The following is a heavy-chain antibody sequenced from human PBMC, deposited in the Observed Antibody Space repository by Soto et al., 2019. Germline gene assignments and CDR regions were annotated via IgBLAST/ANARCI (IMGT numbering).Heavy chain of an antibody. J-gene: IGHJ4*02. Sequence: QVQLVQSGAEVQKPGASVKVSCTTSGYIFNNFGITWVRQAPGLGLEWLGWIYSKAGTLKFAQKFQGRVTITTDTSTSTAYMELRSLKFADSAVYFCARDIDFDIDYWGQGTLVTVSS. D-gene: IGHD3-9*01. CDR2: IYSKAGTL. V-gene: IGHV1-18*01. CDR3: ARDIDFDIDY. CDR1: GYIFNNFG.